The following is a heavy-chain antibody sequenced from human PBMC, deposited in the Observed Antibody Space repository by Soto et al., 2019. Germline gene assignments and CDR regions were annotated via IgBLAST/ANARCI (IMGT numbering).Heavy chain of an antibody. Sequence: EVQLLESGGGLVQPGGSLRLSCAVSGFTFSSYAMTWVRQAPGKGLEWVSGISGSGHSTYHADSVKGRFTISRDNSNNTLYLQMKSLRADDTAVYYCAKDKYVILTGYSNPNWFDPWGQGTLVTVSS. D-gene: IGHD3-9*01. CDR3: AKDKYVILTGYSNPNWFDP. V-gene: IGHV3-23*01. CDR2: ISGSGHST. CDR1: GFTFSSYA. J-gene: IGHJ5*02.